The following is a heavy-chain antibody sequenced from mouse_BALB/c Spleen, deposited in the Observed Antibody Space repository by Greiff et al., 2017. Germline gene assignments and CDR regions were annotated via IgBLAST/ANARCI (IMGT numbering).Heavy chain of an antibody. CDR3: ARERGYGGAWFAY. D-gene: IGHD1-1*02. CDR1: GYSFTSYY. CDR2: IFPGSGNT. V-gene: IGHV1-66*01. Sequence: QVQLKQSGPELVKPGASVKISCKASGYSFTSYYIHWVKQRPGQGLEWIGWIFPGSGNTKYNEKFKGKATLTADTSSSTAYMQLSSLTSEDSAVYFCARERGYGGAWFAYWGQGTLVTVSA. J-gene: IGHJ3*01.